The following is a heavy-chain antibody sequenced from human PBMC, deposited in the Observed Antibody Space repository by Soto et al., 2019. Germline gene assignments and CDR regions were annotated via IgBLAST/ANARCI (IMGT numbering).Heavy chain of an antibody. J-gene: IGHJ4*02. D-gene: IGHD3-22*01. CDR2: IIPIFGTA. Sequence: QVQLVQSVAEVKKPGSSVKVSCKASGDSFTSYAISWVRQAPGHGLEWMGRIIPIFGTANYAQRVEGRVTIAADESTSTANMELSSLRSDDTAVYYCATGGKYYESSAFAYWGQGTLVTVSS. V-gene: IGHV1-69*01. CDR3: ATGGKYYESSAFAY. CDR1: GDSFTSYA.